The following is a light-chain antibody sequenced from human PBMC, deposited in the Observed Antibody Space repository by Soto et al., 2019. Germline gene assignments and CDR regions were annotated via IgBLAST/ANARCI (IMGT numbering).Light chain of an antibody. J-gene: IGLJ1*01. CDR1: SSDVGRYNY. Sequence: QSALTQPAAVSGPPGQSITISCTGTSSDVGRYNYVSWYQQHSGKAPKLVIYEVRNRPSGVSSRFSGSKSGNTASLTISGLQAEDEADYYCSSHGGINPFYVFGSGTKLTVL. CDR2: EVR. CDR3: SSHGGINPFYV. V-gene: IGLV2-14*01.